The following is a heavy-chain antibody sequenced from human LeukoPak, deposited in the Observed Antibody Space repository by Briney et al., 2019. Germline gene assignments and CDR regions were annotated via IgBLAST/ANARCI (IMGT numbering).Heavy chain of an antibody. Sequence: GGSLRLSCAASGFTFSSYSMNWVRQAPGKGLEWVTFIRSKAYGGTTEYAASVKGRFTISRDDSKSIAYLQMNSLKIEDTAVYYCTRGGADYGDYDRFFAYWGQGTLVTVSS. CDR3: TRGGADYGDYDRFFAY. D-gene: IGHD4-17*01. CDR1: GFTFSSYS. CDR2: IRSKAYGGTT. J-gene: IGHJ4*02. V-gene: IGHV3-49*04.